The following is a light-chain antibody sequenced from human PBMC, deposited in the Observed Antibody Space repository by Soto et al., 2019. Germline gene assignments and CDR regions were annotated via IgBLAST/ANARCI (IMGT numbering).Light chain of an antibody. CDR1: QSVNTN. Sequence: EIVMTQSPATLSVSPWERATLSCRASQSVNTNVAWYQQEPGQAPRLLIYGASTRATGIPARFSGSVSGTEFALTISSLQSEDFAVYYCQQYNNWPRTFGQGTKVDIK. V-gene: IGKV3D-15*01. J-gene: IGKJ1*01. CDR3: QQYNNWPRT. CDR2: GAS.